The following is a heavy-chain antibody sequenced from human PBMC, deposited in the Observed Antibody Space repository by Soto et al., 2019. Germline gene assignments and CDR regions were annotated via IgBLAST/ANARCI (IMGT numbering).Heavy chain of an antibody. D-gene: IGHD3-22*01. J-gene: IGHJ6*01. Sequence: SETLSLTCAVSCGSISSGGYSWSWILQPPVKGLEWIGYIYHSGSTYYNPSLKSRVTISVDRSKNQFSLKLSPVTAADTAVYYCARQGGDSSGADYSYYGMDVWGQGTTVTVSS. V-gene: IGHV4-30-2*01. CDR3: ARQGGDSSGADYSYYGMDV. CDR1: CGSISSGGYS. CDR2: IYHSGST.